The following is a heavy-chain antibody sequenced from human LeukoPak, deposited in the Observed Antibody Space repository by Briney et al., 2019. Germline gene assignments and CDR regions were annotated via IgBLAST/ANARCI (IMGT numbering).Heavy chain of an antibody. CDR2: MNPNSGNT. Sequence: ASVKVSCKASGYTFTGYYMHWVRQATGQGLEWMGWMNPNSGNTGYAQKFQGRVTMTRNTSISTAYMELSSLRSEDTAVYYCARGVGIDSSYYFDYWGQGTLVTVSS. D-gene: IGHD2-21*01. CDR1: GYTFTGYY. J-gene: IGHJ4*02. CDR3: ARGVGIDSSYYFDY. V-gene: IGHV1-8*02.